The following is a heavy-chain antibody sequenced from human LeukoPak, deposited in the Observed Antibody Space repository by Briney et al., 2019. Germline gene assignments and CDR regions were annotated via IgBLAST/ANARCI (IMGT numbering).Heavy chain of an antibody. D-gene: IGHD3/OR15-3a*01. CDR2: IYYSGST. CDR1: GGSISSSSYY. CDR3: ARLRTGYYYYYMDV. V-gene: IGHV4-39*01. Sequence: SETLSLTCTVSGGSISSSSYYWGWIRQPPGKGLEWIGSIYYSGSTNYNLSPKSRVTISVDTSKNQFSLKLSSVTAADTPVYYCARLRTGYYYYYMDVWGKGTTVTVSS. J-gene: IGHJ6*03.